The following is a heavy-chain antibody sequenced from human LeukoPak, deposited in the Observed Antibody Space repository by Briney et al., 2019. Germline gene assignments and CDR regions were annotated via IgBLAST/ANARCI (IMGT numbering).Heavy chain of an antibody. CDR2: INPNSGGT. CDR1: GYTFTGYY. V-gene: IGHV1-2*02. D-gene: IGHD3-22*01. J-gene: IGHJ4*02. CDR3: ARNFYFDSSGDYHY. Sequence: ASVKVSCKASGYTFTGYYMHWVRQAPGQGLEWMGWINPNSGGTNYAQKFQGRVTMTRDTSISTAYMELSRLRSDDTAVYYCARNFYFDSSGDYHYWGQGTLVTVSS.